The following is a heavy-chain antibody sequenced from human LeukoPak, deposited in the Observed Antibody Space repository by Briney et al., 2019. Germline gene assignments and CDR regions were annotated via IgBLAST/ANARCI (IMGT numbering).Heavy chain of an antibody. Sequence: SETLSLTCAVYGGSFSGYYWSWIRQPPGKWLEWIGEINHSGSTNYNPSLKSRVTISVDTSKNQFSLKLSSVTAADTAVYYCARGRVLNYWGQGALVTVSS. V-gene: IGHV4-34*01. CDR3: ARGRVLNY. CDR1: GGSFSGYY. CDR2: INHSGST. J-gene: IGHJ4*02.